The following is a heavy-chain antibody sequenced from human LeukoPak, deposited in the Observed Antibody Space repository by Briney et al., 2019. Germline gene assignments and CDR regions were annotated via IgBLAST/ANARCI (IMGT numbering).Heavy chain of an antibody. CDR1: GFTFSSYG. J-gene: IGHJ6*03. CDR2: ISYGGSNK. V-gene: IGHV3-30*18. D-gene: IGHD3-10*01. CDR3: AKEGSPVSGHYYYYMDV. Sequence: GGSLRLSCAASGFTFSSYGMHWVRQAPGKGLEWVAVISYGGSNKYYADSVKGRFTISRDNSKNTLYLQMNSLRAEDTAVYYCAKEGSPVSGHYYYYMDVWGKGTTVTVSS.